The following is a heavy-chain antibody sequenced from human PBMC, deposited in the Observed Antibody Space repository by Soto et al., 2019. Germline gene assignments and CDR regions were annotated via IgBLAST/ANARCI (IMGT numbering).Heavy chain of an antibody. CDR2: ISGSGGTT. V-gene: IGHV3-23*01. J-gene: IGHJ6*02. CDR3: AKDKASSSWYEGPMDV. CDR1: GFTFSSYA. D-gene: IGHD6-13*01. Sequence: GGSLRLSCAASGFTFSSYAMNWVRQAPGKGLEWVSAISGSGGTTYYADSVKGRFTISRDNSKNTLYLQMNSLRAEDTAAYSCAKDKASSSWYEGPMDVWGQGTTVTVSS.